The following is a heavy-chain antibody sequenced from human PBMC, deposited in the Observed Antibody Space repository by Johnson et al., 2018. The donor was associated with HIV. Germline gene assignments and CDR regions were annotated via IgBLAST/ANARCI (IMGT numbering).Heavy chain of an antibody. CDR2: IRYDGSNK. CDR3: AKALGWELSI. D-gene: IGHD1-26*01. CDR1: GFTVSSNY. V-gene: IGHV3-30*02. J-gene: IGHJ3*02. Sequence: QVQLVESGGGLIQPGGSLRLSCAASGFTVSSNYMSWVRQAPGKGLEWVAFIRYDGSNKYYADSVKGRFTISRDNSKNTLYLQMNSLRAEDTAVYYCAKALGWELSIWGQGTMVTVSS.